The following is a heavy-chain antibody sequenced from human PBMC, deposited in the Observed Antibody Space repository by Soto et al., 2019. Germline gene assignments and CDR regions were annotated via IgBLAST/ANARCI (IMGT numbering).Heavy chain of an antibody. CDR3: AKGDLDTSMAMAFDN. Sequence: QVQLVESGGGVVQPGRSLRLSCAASGFTFRSYGLRWVRQAPGKGLEWVAVISHDGSKTYYTGSVEGRFTISRDNFKNTLYLQMDSLRTEDTGMYYCAKGDLDTSMAMAFDNWGQGTLVTVSS. CDR1: GFTFRSYG. D-gene: IGHD5-18*01. J-gene: IGHJ4*02. CDR2: ISHDGSKT. V-gene: IGHV3-30*18.